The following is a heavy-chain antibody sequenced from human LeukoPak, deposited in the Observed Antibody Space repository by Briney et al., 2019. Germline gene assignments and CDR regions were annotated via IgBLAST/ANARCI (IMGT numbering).Heavy chain of an antibody. J-gene: IGHJ4*02. V-gene: IGHV3-48*03. CDR3: ATRRHNWGPRFDY. Sequence: GGSLRLSCAASGFTFSSYEMNWVRQAPGKGLEWVSYISSSGSTIYYADSVKGRFTISRDNAKNSLYLQMNSLRAEDTAVYYCATRRHNWGPRFDYWGQGTLVTVSS. CDR2: ISSSGSTI. D-gene: IGHD7-27*01. CDR1: GFTFSSYE.